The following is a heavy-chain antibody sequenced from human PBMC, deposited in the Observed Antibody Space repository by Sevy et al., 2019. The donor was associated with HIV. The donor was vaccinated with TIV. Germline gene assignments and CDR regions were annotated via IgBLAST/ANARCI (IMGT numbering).Heavy chain of an antibody. D-gene: IGHD7-27*01. CDR2: ISGISTYT. CDR1: GFSFSDYY. Sequence: GGSLRLSCAASGFSFSDYYVSWIRQAPGKGLEWVSYISGISTYTNYADSVKGRFTISRDNAKNSMYLQLNSLRAEDMAVYYCARRAGNWDYFDYWGQGTLVTVSS. V-gene: IGHV3-11*06. J-gene: IGHJ4*02. CDR3: ARRAGNWDYFDY.